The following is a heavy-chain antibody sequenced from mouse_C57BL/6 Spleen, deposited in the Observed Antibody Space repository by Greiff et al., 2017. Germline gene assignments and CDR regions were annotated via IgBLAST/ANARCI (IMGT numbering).Heavy chain of an antibody. CDR3: ARARQLRLGAMDY. J-gene: IGHJ4*01. V-gene: IGHV5-17*01. D-gene: IGHD3-2*02. Sequence: EVKLMESGGGLVKPGGSLKLSCAASGFTFSDSGMHWVRQAPEKGLEWVAYISSGSSTIYYADTVKGRFTISRDNAKNTLFLQMTSLRSEDTAMYYCARARQLRLGAMDYWGQGTSVTVSS. CDR1: GFTFSDSG. CDR2: ISSGSSTI.